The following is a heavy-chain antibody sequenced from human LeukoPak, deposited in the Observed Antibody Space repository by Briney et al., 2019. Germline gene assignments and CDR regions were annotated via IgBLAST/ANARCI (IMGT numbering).Heavy chain of an antibody. CDR1: GGTFSSYA. J-gene: IGHJ3*01. Sequence: GAPVKVSCKASGGTFSSYAISWVRQAPGQGLEWMGRIIPILGIANYAQKFQGRVTITADKSTSTAYMELSSLRSEDTAVYYCAGMTDSSSWYALWGQGTMVTVSS. D-gene: IGHD6-13*01. CDR3: AGMTDSSSWYAL. CDR2: IIPILGIA. V-gene: IGHV1-69*04.